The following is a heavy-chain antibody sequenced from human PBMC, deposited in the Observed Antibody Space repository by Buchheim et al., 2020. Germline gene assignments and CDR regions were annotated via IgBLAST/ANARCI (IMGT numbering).Heavy chain of an antibody. CDR3: ESNSAVAKVVAYY. V-gene: IGHV1-2*02. Sequence: QVLLVQSGAEVKKPGASVKVSCETSGNTITCQYIHWVRQAPGQSLEWMGWINPSGGFTNYAQRFQGRVTLTRDPSISTVYMGLGGLTTEDTALYYCESNSAVAKVVAYYWGKGT. D-gene: IGHD6-19*01. CDR2: INPSGGFT. CDR1: GNTITCQY. J-gene: IGHJ4*02.